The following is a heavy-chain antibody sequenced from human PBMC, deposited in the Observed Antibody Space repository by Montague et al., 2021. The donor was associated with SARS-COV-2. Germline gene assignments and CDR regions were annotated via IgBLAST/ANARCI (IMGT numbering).Heavy chain of an antibody. Sequence: SETLSLTCVVSGGSISSINWWSWVRRPPGKGLEWIGEIYHSGSTNYNPSLKSRVIISVDKSKNQFSLKLSSVTAADTAVYYCARTGYSSGWHSFDYWGQGTLVTVSS. CDR2: IYHSGST. D-gene: IGHD6-19*01. J-gene: IGHJ4*02. CDR3: ARTGYSSGWHSFDY. V-gene: IGHV4-4*02. CDR1: GGSISSINW.